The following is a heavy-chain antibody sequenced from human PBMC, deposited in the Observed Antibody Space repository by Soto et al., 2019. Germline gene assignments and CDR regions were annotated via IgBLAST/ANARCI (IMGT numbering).Heavy chain of an antibody. D-gene: IGHD1-1*01. CDR1: GGRRSGNN. CDR3: ARGPNSDC. J-gene: IGHJ4*02. Sequence: GALWGTCADPGGRRSGNNKSWVRQAPGKGLELVSLIYSGGNPFYADSMKGRFTLSRDNSNNMLYLQMDSLRAEDTAVYYCARGPNSDCWGQGSLVIVSS. CDR2: IYSGGNP. V-gene: IGHV3-53*01.